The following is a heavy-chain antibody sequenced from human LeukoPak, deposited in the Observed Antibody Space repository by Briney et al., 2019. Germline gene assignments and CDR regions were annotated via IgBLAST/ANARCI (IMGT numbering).Heavy chain of an antibody. D-gene: IGHD3-22*01. CDR2: MNPNSGNT. Sequence: GASVKVSCKASGYTFTSYDINWVRQATGQGLEWMGWMNPNSGNTGYAQKFQGRVTITRNTSISTAYMELSSLRSEDTAVYYCARDTFDSSGYYGYWGQGTLVTVSS. CDR1: GYTFTSYD. CDR3: ARDTFDSSGYYGY. V-gene: IGHV1-8*03. J-gene: IGHJ4*02.